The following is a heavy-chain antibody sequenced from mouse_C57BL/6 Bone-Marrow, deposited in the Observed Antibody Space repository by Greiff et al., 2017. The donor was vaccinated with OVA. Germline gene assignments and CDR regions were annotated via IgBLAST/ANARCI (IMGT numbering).Heavy chain of an antibody. J-gene: IGHJ4*01. Sequence: QVQLQQSGAELVRPGTSVKMSCKASGYTFTNYWIGWAKQRPGHGLEWIGDIYPGGGYTNYNEKFKGKATLTADKSSSPAYMQFSSLTSEDSAIYYCARRVSYFFYAMDYWGQGTSVTVSS. CDR1: GYTFTNYW. D-gene: IGHD6-5*01. CDR3: ARRVSYFFYAMDY. CDR2: IYPGGGYT. V-gene: IGHV1-63*01.